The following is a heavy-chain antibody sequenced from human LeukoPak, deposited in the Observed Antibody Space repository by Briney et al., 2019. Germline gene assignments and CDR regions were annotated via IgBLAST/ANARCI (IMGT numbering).Heavy chain of an antibody. CDR3: VKEKVASNFVDCPLRDPFDV. Sequence: GRPLRLSCAASGFTFEDYAMHGVRQVPGKALEWVAGINRARYIDVYVDSVRGRFTISIDNGKSFLYLQMYNLKTEDAALYYCVKEKVASNFVDCPLRDPFDVWGQGTMVTVSS. CDR1: GFTFEDYA. CDR2: INRARYID. V-gene: IGHV3-9*01. D-gene: IGHD3-9*01. J-gene: IGHJ3*01.